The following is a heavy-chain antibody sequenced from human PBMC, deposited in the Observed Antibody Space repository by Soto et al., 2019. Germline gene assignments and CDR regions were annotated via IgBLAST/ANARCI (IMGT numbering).Heavy chain of an antibody. V-gene: IGHV3-74*01. CDR2: INSDGSST. J-gene: IGHJ6*02. D-gene: IGHD3-9*01. Sequence: HPGGSLRLSCAASGFTFSSYWMHWVRQAPGKGLVWVSRINSDGSSTSYADSVKGRFTISRDNAKNTLYLQMNSLRAEDTAVYYCARDFFYDILTGYPSYYYYGMDVWGQGTTVTVSS. CDR1: GFTFSSYW. CDR3: ARDFFYDILTGYPSYYYYGMDV.